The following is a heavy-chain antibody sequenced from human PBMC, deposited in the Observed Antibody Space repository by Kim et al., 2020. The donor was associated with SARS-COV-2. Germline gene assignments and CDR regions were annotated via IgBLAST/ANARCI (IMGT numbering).Heavy chain of an antibody. D-gene: IGHD6-13*01. V-gene: IGHV3-30*04. CDR1: GFTFSSYA. CDR3: ARVEYSSSWYSAEYYYY. J-gene: IGHJ6*01. Sequence: GGSLRLSCAASGFTFSSYAMHWVRQAPGKGLEWVAVISYDGSNKYYADSVKGRFTISRDNSKNTLYLQMNSLRAEDTAVYYCARVEYSSSWYSAEYYYY. CDR2: ISYDGSNK.